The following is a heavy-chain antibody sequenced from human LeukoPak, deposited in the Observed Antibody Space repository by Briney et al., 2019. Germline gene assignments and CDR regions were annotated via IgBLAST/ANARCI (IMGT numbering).Heavy chain of an antibody. Sequence: QPGGSLRLSCAASGFTFSSYAMSWVRQAPGKGLEWVSAISGSGGSTYYADSVKGRFTISRDNSKNTLYLQMNSLRAEDTAVYYCAKATWWYYGSGSPWDYWGQGTLVTVSS. CDR1: GFTFSSYA. J-gene: IGHJ4*02. V-gene: IGHV3-23*01. CDR3: AKATWWYYGSGSPWDY. D-gene: IGHD3-10*01. CDR2: ISGSGGST.